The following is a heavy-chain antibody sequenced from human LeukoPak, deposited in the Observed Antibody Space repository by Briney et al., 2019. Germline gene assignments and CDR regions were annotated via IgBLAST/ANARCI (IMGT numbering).Heavy chain of an antibody. CDR2: IYTSGST. D-gene: IGHD1-26*01. V-gene: IGHV4-4*07. CDR3: ARENSGSYREFDY. J-gene: IGHJ4*02. CDR1: GGSFSGYC. Sequence: SETLSLTCAVYGGSFSGYCWSWIRQPPGKGLEWIGRIYTSGSTNYNASLKSRVSMSVDTSKNQFSLKLSSVTAADTAVFYCARENSGSYREFDYWGQGTLVTVSS.